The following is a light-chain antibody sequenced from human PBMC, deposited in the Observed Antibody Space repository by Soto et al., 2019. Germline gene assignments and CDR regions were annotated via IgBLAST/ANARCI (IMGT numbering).Light chain of an antibody. Sequence: DIQMTQSPSSLSASVGDRVTITCQASQDISNYLNWYQQKPGKAPKLLIYDASNLETGVPSRFSGSGSGTDFTVTFSSLQPEDIATYYCQQYDNLPPELTFGGGTKVEIK. CDR2: DAS. CDR3: QQYDNLPPELT. V-gene: IGKV1-33*01. J-gene: IGKJ4*01. CDR1: QDISNY.